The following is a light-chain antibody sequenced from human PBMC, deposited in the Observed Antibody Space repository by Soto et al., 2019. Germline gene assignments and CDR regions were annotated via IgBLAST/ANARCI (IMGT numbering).Light chain of an antibody. J-gene: IGKJ2*02. CDR3: QQSYSTPCT. V-gene: IGKV1-39*01. Sequence: DIQMTQSPSSLSASVGDRVTITCRASQSISSYLNWYQQKPGKAPKLLIYAASSLQSGVPSRFSGSGSGTDFTLTISSLQPEDFATDYCQQSYSTPCTFGRGTKLEIK. CDR2: AAS. CDR1: QSISSY.